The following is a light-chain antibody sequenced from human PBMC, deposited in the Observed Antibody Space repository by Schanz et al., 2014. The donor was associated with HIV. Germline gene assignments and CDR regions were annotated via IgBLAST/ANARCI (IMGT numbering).Light chain of an antibody. V-gene: IGKV3D-20*02. J-gene: IGKJ4*01. Sequence: DIVLTQSPGTLSLSPGERATLSCRASQSVSSSYLAWYQQKPGQAPRLLIYGASNRATGIPDRFSGSGSGTDFTLTVSRLEPEDFAVYYCQERSNWPTFGGGTKVEIK. CDR1: QSVSSSY. CDR2: GAS. CDR3: QERSNWPT.